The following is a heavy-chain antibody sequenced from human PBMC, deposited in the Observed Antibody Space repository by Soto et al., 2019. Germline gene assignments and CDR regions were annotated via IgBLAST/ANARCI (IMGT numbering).Heavy chain of an antibody. J-gene: IGHJ3*01. CDR3: ATWHEREHAFDV. CDR1: GLTISGKKY. Sequence: DVQLVESGGGLIQPGESLRLSCAAFGLTISGKKYVAWVRQAPGKGLEWVSALYDVDVSFYADSVTGRFTTSRDSSKTTVYLQMNDLRPDDTAVYYCATWHEREHAFDVWGQGTTVTISS. D-gene: IGHD1-1*01. V-gene: IGHV3-53*01. CDR2: LYDVDVS.